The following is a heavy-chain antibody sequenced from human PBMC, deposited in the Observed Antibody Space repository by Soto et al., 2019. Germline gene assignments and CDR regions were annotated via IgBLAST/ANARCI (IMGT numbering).Heavy chain of an antibody. J-gene: IGHJ4*02. CDR3: ARAGQYYDASGYAN. CDR2: ISAYNGNS. V-gene: IGHV1-18*01. D-gene: IGHD3-22*01. Sequence: QVKLVQSGAEVKKPGASIKVSCKASGYSFATSGMTWVRQAPGQGLEWVGWISAYNGNSNYDHNLQARVTMTTDTSTTTAYLELRNLRSDDSAVYYCARAGQYYDASGYANWGQGTLVTVSS. CDR1: GYSFATSG.